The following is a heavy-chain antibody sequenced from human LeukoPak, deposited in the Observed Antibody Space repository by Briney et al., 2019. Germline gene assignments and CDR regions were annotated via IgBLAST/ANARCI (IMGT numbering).Heavy chain of an antibody. J-gene: IGHJ5*02. V-gene: IGHV4-59*08. CDR3: ARGEIGYCSGGSCYSDWFDP. Sequence: PSETLSLTCTVSGGSISSYYWSWIRQLPGKGLEWIGYIYYSGSTNYNPSLKSRVTISVDTSKNQFSLKLSSVTAADTAVYYCARGEIGYCSGGSCYSDWFDPWGQGTLVTVSS. CDR2: IYYSGST. D-gene: IGHD2-15*01. CDR1: GGSISSYY.